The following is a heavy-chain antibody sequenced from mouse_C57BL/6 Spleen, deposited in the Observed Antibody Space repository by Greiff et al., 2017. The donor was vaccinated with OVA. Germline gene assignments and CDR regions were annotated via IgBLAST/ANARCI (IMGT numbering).Heavy chain of an antibody. V-gene: IGHV3-6*01. J-gene: IGHJ3*01. CDR2: ISYDGSN. D-gene: IGHD5-1-1*01. CDR3: ARDPYPEWFAY. CDR1: GYSITSGYY. Sequence: DVKLQESGPGLVKPSQSLSLTCSVTGYSITSGYYWNWIRQFPGNKLEWMGYISYDGSNNYNPSLKNRISITRDTSKNQFFLKLNSVTTEDTATYYCARDPYPEWFAYWGQGTLVTVSA.